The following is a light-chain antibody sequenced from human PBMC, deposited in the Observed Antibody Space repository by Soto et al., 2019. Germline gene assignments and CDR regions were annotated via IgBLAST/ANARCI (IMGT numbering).Light chain of an antibody. Sequence: DVQMTQSPSSLSASVGDRVTITCRASQGIAPYLAWFQQKPGKVPKLLIYAASTLQSGVPSRFSGSGSGTDFTLTISSLQPEDVATYYCQKYKSATLTFGGGTKVEIK. CDR1: QGIAPY. V-gene: IGKV1-27*01. CDR2: AAS. J-gene: IGKJ4*01. CDR3: QKYKSATLT.